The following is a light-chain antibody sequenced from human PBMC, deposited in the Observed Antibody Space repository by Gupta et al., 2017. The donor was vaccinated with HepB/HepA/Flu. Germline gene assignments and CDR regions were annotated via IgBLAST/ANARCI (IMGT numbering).Light chain of an antibody. CDR3: QVWDSSSAQVV. CDR2: DDF. V-gene: IGLV3-21*02. J-gene: IGLJ2*01. Sequence: SYLLTQPPSVSVAPGETATLTCGGDNIEDKGVNWYQQKPGQAPLLVVYDDFDRPSQIPARFSGSNSGNPATLTISRVEAGDEADYYCQVWDSSSAQVVFGGGTKLTVL. CDR1: NIEDKG.